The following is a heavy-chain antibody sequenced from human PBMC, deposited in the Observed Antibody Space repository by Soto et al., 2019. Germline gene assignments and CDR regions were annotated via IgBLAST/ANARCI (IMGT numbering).Heavy chain of an antibody. CDR1: GASISGFY. CDR3: VCDGTKTLRDWFAP. CDR2: IYATGTT. Sequence: PSETLSLTCTVSGASISGFYLSWIRKSAGKGLEWIGRIYATGTTDYNPYLKSRVMMLVDTSKKQFSLKLRYVTAADTAVYYCVCDGTKTLRDWFAPWGQGISVTVSS. V-gene: IGHV4-4*07. J-gene: IGHJ5*02. D-gene: IGHD1-1*01.